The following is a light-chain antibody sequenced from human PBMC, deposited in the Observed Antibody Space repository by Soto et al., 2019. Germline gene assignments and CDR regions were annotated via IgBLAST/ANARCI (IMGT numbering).Light chain of an antibody. Sequence: QPVLTQSPSASASLGASVELTCTLSSGHSNYAIAWHQQQPEKDPRYMMKLNRDGSHSKGDGIPNRFSGSSSGAERYLTISSLQSEDEADYYCQTWGTGIVIFGGGTQLPVL. CDR3: QTWGTGIVI. V-gene: IGLV4-69*01. CDR1: SGHSNYA. CDR2: LNRDGSH. J-gene: IGLJ2*01.